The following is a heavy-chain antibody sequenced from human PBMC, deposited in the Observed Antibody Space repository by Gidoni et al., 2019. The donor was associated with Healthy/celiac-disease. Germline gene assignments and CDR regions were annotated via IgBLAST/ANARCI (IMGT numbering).Heavy chain of an antibody. J-gene: IGHJ6*02. CDR2: IYTSGST. V-gene: IGHV4-61*02. CDR1: GGSISSGSYY. Sequence: QVQLQESGPGLVKPSQTLSLTCTVSGGSISSGSYYCSWIRQPAGKGLEWIGLIYTSGSTKYNPSRKSRVTISVDTSKNQFSLKLSSVTAADTAVYYCARDGEGWSVTPEGMDYYYYYGMDVWGQGTTVTVSS. CDR3: ARDGEGWSVTPEGMDYYYYYGMDV. D-gene: IGHD4-17*01.